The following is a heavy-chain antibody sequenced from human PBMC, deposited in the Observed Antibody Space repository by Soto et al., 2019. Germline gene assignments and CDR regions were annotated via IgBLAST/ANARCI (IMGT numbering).Heavy chain of an antibody. CDR1: GFTFSSYG. Sequence: GGSLRLSCAASGFTFSSYGMHWVRQAPGKGLEWVAVIWYDGSNKYYADSVKGRFTISRDNSKNTLYLQMNSLRAEDTAVYYCARGTSIAAAGMESYYFDYWGQGTLVTVSS. CDR3: ARGTSIAAAGMESYYFDY. D-gene: IGHD6-13*01. J-gene: IGHJ4*02. CDR2: IWYDGSNK. V-gene: IGHV3-33*01.